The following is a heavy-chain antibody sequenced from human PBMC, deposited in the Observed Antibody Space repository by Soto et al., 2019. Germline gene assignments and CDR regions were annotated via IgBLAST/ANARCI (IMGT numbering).Heavy chain of an antibody. J-gene: IGHJ4*02. V-gene: IGHV4-59*01. CDR2: IYYSGST. CDR1: GGSISSYY. D-gene: IGHD3-9*01. Sequence: LSLTCTVSGGSISSYYWSWIRQPPGKGLEWIGYIYYSGSTNYNPSLKSRVTISVDTSKNQFSLKLSSVTAADTAVYYCAREGDYDILTGYYLVSLFDYWGQGTLVTVSS. CDR3: AREGDYDILTGYYLVSLFDY.